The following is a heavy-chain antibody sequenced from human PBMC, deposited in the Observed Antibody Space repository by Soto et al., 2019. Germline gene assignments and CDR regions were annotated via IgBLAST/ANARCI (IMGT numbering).Heavy chain of an antibody. CDR2: IIPMFDTP. D-gene: IGHD6-19*01. J-gene: IGHJ4*02. V-gene: IGHV1-69*06. CDR3: ARQVDTHGSAWFEHFDS. CDR1: GGTFSSYS. Sequence: SVKVSCKASGGTFSSYSFSWVRQAPGQGLEWMGGIIPMFDTPNYAQKFQGRVTISADKSTNTAYMELSSLRSEDTAVYFCARQVDTHGSAWFEHFDSWGQGTLVTVSS.